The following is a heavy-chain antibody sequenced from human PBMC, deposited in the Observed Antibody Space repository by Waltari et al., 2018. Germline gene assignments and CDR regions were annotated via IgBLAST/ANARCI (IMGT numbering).Heavy chain of an antibody. CDR2: IYYSGST. D-gene: IGHD3-3*01. J-gene: IGHJ5*02. Sequence: QVQLQESGPGLVKPSETLSLTCTVSGGSISSHYWSWIRQPPGKGLEWIGYIYYSGSTNYNPSLKSRVTISVDTSKNQFSLKLSSVTAADTALYYCAAYYDFWSGLNWFDPWGQGTLVTVSS. CDR3: AAYYDFWSGLNWFDP. V-gene: IGHV4-59*11. CDR1: GGSISSHY.